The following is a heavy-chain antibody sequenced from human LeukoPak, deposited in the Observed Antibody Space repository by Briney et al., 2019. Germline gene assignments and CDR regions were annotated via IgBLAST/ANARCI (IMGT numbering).Heavy chain of an antibody. V-gene: IGHV3-15*01. J-gene: IGHJ4*02. CDR3: TTLAGRGKYYFDY. Sequence: GGSLRLSCAASGFTFSNAWMSWVRQAPGKGLEWVGRIKSKTDGGTTDYAAPVKGRFTISRDDSKNTLYPQMNSLKTEDTAVYYCTTLAGRGKYYFDYWGQGTLVTVSS. CDR1: GFTFSNAW. CDR2: IKSKTDGGTT.